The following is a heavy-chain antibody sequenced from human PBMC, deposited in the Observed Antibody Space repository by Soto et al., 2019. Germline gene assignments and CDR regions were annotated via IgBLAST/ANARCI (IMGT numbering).Heavy chain of an antibody. CDR1: GSTFTSCD. CDR3: ARRKERSGPHYFDS. J-gene: IGHJ4*02. V-gene: IGHV1-8*01. Sequence: ASVKVSCQASGSTFTSCDIQWVRQAPGHGLEWVGWMNPISGNAGYAQKFQGRVTMTRNTSISTAYMEVRSLRSEDTAVYYCARRKERSGPHYFDSWGQGSLVTVSS. CDR2: MNPISGNA.